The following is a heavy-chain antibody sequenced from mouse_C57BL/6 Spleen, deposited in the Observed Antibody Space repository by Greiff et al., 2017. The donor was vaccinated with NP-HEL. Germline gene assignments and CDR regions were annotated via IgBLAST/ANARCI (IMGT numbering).Heavy chain of an antibody. CDR3: ARNPAMDY. CDR1: GYAFSSYW. V-gene: IGHV1-80*01. CDR2: IYPGDGDT. Sequence: VKLMESGAELVKPGASVKISCKASGYAFSSYWMNWVKQRPGKGLEWIGQIYPGDGDTNYNGKFKGKATLTADKSSSTAYMQLSSLTSEDSAVYFCARNPAMDYWGQGTSVTVSS. J-gene: IGHJ4*01.